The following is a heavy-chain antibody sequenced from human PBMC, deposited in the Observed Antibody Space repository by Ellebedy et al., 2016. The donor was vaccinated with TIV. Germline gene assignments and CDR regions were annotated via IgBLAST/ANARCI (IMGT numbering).Heavy chain of an antibody. CDR3: AREEGRPYYFDY. V-gene: IGHV1-2*02. CDR2: INPNSGGT. CDR1: GYTFTGYY. Sequence: ASVKVSCXASGYTFTGYYMHWVRPAPGQGLEWMGWINPNSGGTNYAQKFQGRVTMTRDTSISTAYMELSRLRSDDTAVYYCAREEGRPYYFDYWGQGTLVTVSS. J-gene: IGHJ4*02.